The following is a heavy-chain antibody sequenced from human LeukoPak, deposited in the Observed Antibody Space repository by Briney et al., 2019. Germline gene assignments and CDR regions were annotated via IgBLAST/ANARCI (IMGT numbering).Heavy chain of an antibody. CDR1: GYTFTSYG. D-gene: IGHD3-3*01. V-gene: IGHV1-18*01. J-gene: IGHJ6*03. CDR3: ARVFNDFWGYYYMDV. Sequence: ASVKVSCKASGYTFTSYGITWVRQAPGQGLEWMGWISAYNGNTNYAQKLQDRVTMTTDTSTSTAYMELRSLRFDDTAVYYCARVFNDFWGYYYMDVWGKGTTVTVSS. CDR2: ISAYNGNT.